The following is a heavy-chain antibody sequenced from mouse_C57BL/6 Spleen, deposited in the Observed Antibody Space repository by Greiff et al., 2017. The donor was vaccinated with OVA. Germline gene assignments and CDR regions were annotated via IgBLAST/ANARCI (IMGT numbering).Heavy chain of an antibody. D-gene: IGHD1-1*01. CDR3: AREQLRFFAY. CDR2: INPNNGGT. CDR1: GYTFTDYN. J-gene: IGHJ3*01. V-gene: IGHV1-18*01. Sequence: VHVKQSGPELVKPGASVKIPCKASGYTFTDYNMDWVKQSHGKSLEWIGDINPNNGGTIYNQKFKGKATLTVDKSSSTAYMELRSLTSEDTAVYYCAREQLRFFAYWGQGTLVTVSA.